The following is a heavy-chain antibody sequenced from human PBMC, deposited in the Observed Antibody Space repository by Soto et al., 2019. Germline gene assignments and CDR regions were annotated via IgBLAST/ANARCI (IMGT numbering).Heavy chain of an antibody. D-gene: IGHD1-1*01. J-gene: IGHJ4*02. CDR2: IDPSDSYI. CDR3: AIVTAETAYHYFDF. Sequence: GESLKISCKGSGYKFTDYWLSWVRQTPGKGLEWMGRIDPSDSYINYSPSFRGHVTISIDESISTAHLQWSSLKASDTATYYCAIVTAETAYHYFDFWGQGTLVTVSS. V-gene: IGHV5-10-1*01. CDR1: GYKFTDYW.